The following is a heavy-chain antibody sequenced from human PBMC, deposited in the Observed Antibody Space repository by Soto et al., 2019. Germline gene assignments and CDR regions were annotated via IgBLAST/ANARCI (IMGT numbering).Heavy chain of an antibody. Sequence: ASVKVSCKASGGTFSSYAISWVRQAPGQGLEWMGGIIPIFGTANYAQKFQGRVTITADESTSTAYMELSSLRSEDTAVYYCARGIVVVPAAMPKRDYYYYGMDVWGQGTTVTVSS. CDR3: ARGIVVVPAAMPKRDYYYYGMDV. V-gene: IGHV1-69*13. CDR2: IIPIFGTA. J-gene: IGHJ6*02. CDR1: GGTFSSYA. D-gene: IGHD2-2*01.